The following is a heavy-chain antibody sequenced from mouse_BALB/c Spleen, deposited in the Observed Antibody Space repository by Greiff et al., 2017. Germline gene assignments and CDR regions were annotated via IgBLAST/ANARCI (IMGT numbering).Heavy chain of an antibody. D-gene: IGHD3-1*01. V-gene: IGHV1-7*01. CDR2: INPSTGYT. CDR1: GYTFTSYW. Sequence: VKLQESGAELAKPGASVKMSCKASGYTFTSYWMHWVKQRPGQGLEWIGYINPSTGYTEYNQKFKDKATLTADKSSSTAYMQLSSLTSEDSAVYYCASGSSGYGFAYWGQGTLVTVSA. J-gene: IGHJ3*01. CDR3: ASGSSGYGFAY.